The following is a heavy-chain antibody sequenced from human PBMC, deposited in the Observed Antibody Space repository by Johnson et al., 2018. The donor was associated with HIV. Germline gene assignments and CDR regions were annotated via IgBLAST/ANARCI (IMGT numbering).Heavy chain of an antibody. V-gene: IGHV3-9*01. J-gene: IGHJ3*02. CDR3: ATVVTADLTHGTRGAFDI. D-gene: IGHD4-23*01. CDR2: ISWNSGRT. CDR1: GFTFDDYA. Sequence: VQLVESGGGLVQPGRSLRLSCAASGFTFDDYAMHWVRQAPGKGLEWVSGISWNSGRTYYTDSVKGRFTISRDNAKNSLYLQMNSLRAEDTALYYCATVVTADLTHGTRGAFDIWGQGTMVTVSS.